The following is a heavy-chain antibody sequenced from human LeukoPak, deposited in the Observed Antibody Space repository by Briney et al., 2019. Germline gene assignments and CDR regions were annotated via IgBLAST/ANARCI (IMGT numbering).Heavy chain of an antibody. CDR1: GFTFSSYG. CDR3: AKVKSEGSGSYYVNYYYYMDV. Sequence: GGSLRLSCAASGFTFSSYGMHWVRQAPGKGLEWVAFIRYDGGNKYYADSVKGRFTISRDNSKNTLYLQMNSLRAEDTAVYYCAKVKSEGSGSYYVNYYYYMDVWGKGTTVTISS. J-gene: IGHJ6*03. D-gene: IGHD3-10*01. CDR2: IRYDGGNK. V-gene: IGHV3-30*02.